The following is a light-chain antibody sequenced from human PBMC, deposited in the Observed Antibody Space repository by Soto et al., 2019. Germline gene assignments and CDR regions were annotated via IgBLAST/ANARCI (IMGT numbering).Light chain of an antibody. J-gene: IGKJ5*01. CDR3: QQYHHWPPIT. CDR1: RSVPND. CDR2: RAS. Sequence: EIVLTQSPGTLSLSPGARAPLSCRARRSVPNDYVSWYQQKPGQPPRLLVFRASTRATGIPARFSGSGSGTEFTLTISSLQSEDFATYYCQQYHHWPPITFGQGTRLEI. V-gene: IGKV3-15*01.